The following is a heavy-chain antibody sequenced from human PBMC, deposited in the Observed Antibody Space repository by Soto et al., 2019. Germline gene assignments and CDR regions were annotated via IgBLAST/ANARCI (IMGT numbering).Heavy chain of an antibody. V-gene: IGHV4-34*01. CDR2: IKDVGST. CDR3: ARGQDGVVATH. D-gene: IGHD2-15*01. J-gene: IGHJ4*02. Sequence: QVPLQQWCAGLLKPSETLSLTCVVNGGSFTGYYWSWVRQPPGKGLEWSGEIKDVGSTNYSPSLRSRVTISANTSKTQFSLKVTSVTAAHTAVYYCARGQDGVVATHWDQGTLVTVSS. CDR1: GGSFTGYY.